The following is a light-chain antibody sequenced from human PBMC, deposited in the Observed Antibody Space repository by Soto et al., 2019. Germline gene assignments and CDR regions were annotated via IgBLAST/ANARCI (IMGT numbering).Light chain of an antibody. V-gene: IGLV4-69*01. CDR1: SGHSSFT. J-gene: IGLJ2*01. CDR3: QTWGSDIHVV. CDR2: LNSDGSH. Sequence: QPVLTQSPSASASLGASVKLTCTLSSGHSSFTIAWHQQQPEQGPRYLMTLNSDGSHRKGAGIPARFSGSSSGAERYLTISSLQSEDEADYYCQTWGSDIHVVFGGGTQLTVL.